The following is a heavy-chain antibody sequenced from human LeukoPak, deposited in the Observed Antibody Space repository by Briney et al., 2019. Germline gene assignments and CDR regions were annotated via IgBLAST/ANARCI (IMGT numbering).Heavy chain of an antibody. Sequence: ASVKVSCKASGGTFSSYAISWVRQAPGQGLEWMGGIIPIFGTANYAQKFQGRVTITTDESTSTAYMELSSRRSEDTAVYYCARRATPVLVDTRGARKSEDPNWFDPWGQGTLVTVSS. J-gene: IGHJ5*02. D-gene: IGHD5-12*01. V-gene: IGHV1-69*05. CDR3: ARRATPVLVDTRGARKSEDPNWFDP. CDR1: GGTFSSYA. CDR2: IIPIFGTA.